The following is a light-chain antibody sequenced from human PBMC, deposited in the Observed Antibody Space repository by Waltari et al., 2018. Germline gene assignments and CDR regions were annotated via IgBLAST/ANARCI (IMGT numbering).Light chain of an antibody. CDR2: AAS. Sequence: AIQLTPSPSSLSASVGDRGTTTCRASQGIRNDLGWYQQKPGKAPKLLIYAASSLQSGVPSRFSGSGSGTDFTLTISSLQPEDFATYYCLQDYNYPRTFGQGTKVEIK. CDR3: LQDYNYPRT. J-gene: IGKJ1*01. CDR1: QGIRND. V-gene: IGKV1-6*01.